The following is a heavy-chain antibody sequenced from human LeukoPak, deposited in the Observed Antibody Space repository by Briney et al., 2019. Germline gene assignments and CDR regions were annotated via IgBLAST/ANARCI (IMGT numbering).Heavy chain of an antibody. D-gene: IGHD3-10*01. CDR2: IYSGGST. V-gene: IGHV3-53*01. J-gene: IGHJ4*02. Sequence: GGSLRLSCAASGFTVRSNYIGWVRQAPGKGLEWVSVIYSGGSTYYADSGKGRFTISRDNSKNMLYMEVISLTAEDTAVYYCAKDDAWLRFGEWSQGTLVTVSS. CDR3: AKDDAWLRFGE. CDR1: GFTVRSNY.